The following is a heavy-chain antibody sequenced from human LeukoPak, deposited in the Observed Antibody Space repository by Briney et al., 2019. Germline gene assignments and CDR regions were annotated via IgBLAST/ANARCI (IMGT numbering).Heavy chain of an antibody. V-gene: IGHV4-39*07. CDR1: GGSISSSSYY. D-gene: IGHD1-1*01. CDR3: ARGGVVQLERPFDY. Sequence: SETLSLTCTVSGGSISSSSYYWGWIRQPPGKGLEWIGSIYYSGSTYYNPSLKSRVTISVDTSKNQFSLKLSSVTAADTAVYYCARGGVVQLERPFDYWGQGTLVTVSS. CDR2: IYYSGST. J-gene: IGHJ4*02.